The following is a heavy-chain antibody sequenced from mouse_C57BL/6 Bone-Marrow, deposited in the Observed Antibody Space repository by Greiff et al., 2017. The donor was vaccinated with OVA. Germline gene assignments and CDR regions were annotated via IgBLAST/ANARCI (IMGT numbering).Heavy chain of an antibody. D-gene: IGHD2-1*01. CDR1: GYTFTSYG. CDR2: IYPRSGNT. CDR3: ARGDYGNYFDY. Sequence: QVQLKESGAELARPGASVKLSCKASGYTFTSYGISWVKQRTGQGLEWIGEIYPRSGNTYYNEKFKGKATLTADKSSSTAYMELRSLTSEDSAGYFCARGDYGNYFDYWGQGTTLTVSS. V-gene: IGHV1-81*01. J-gene: IGHJ2*01.